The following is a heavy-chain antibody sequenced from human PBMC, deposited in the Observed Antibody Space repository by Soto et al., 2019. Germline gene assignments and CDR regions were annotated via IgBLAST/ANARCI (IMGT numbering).Heavy chain of an antibody. V-gene: IGHV4-59*01. CDR3: ARTGYSYGYFPRFDY. Sequence: PSETLSLTCTVSGGSINSYYWSWIRQPPGKGLEWIGYIYYSGSTNYNPSLKSRVTISVDTSKNQFSLKLSSVTAADTAVYYCARTGYSYGYFPRFDYWGQGTLVTVSS. CDR1: GGSINSYY. J-gene: IGHJ4*02. D-gene: IGHD5-18*01. CDR2: IYYSGST.